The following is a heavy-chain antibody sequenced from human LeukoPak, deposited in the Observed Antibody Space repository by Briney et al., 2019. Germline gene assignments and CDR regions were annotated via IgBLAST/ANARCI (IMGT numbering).Heavy chain of an antibody. CDR3: ARHALGGSGWYYFDY. CDR1: GHSFVSYW. V-gene: IGHV5-10-1*01. CDR2: IDPKNSDT. Sequence: GESLRISCKGSGHSFVSYWISWVRQMPGEGLEWMGRIDPKNSDTVYSPSFQGHVTISADRSIDTAYLQWSGLRASDTGMYYCARHALGGSGWYYFDYWGLGTLVTVSS. J-gene: IGHJ4*02. D-gene: IGHD6-19*01.